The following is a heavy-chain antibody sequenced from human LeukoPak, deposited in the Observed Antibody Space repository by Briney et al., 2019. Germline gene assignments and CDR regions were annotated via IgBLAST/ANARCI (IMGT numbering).Heavy chain of an antibody. CDR2: ISGSGNT. D-gene: IGHD3-10*01. CDR3: AKAGYFHSNNYYYMTD. CDR1: GFIFDNFA. Sequence: PGGTLRLSCAASGFIFDNFAMTWVRQAPGEGLEWVSAISGSGNTYYEASARGRFTLSRDSPQNTLYLQMNSLRAGDTAVYYCAKAGYFHSNNYYYMTDWGQGTLVTVSS. V-gene: IGHV3-23*01. J-gene: IGHJ4*02.